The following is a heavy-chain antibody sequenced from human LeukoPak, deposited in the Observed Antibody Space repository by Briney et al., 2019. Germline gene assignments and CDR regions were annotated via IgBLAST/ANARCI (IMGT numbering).Heavy chain of an antibody. CDR3: ARDPSGDILTGYYNPQGFDY. J-gene: IGHJ4*02. Sequence: ASVKVSCKASGYTFTSYAISCVRQAPGQGLEWMGGISAHNGNTNYAQKLQGRVTMNTDTSTSTAYMELRSLRSDDTAVYYCARDPSGDILTGYYNPQGFDYWGQGTLVTVSS. D-gene: IGHD3-9*01. V-gene: IGHV1-18*01. CDR1: GYTFTSYA. CDR2: ISAHNGNT.